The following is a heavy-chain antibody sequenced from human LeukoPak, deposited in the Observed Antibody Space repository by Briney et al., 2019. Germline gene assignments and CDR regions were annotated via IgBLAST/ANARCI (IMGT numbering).Heavy chain of an antibody. V-gene: IGHV1-2*02. CDR2: INPNSGGT. J-gene: IGHJ5*02. CDR1: GYTFTGYY. D-gene: IGHD3-22*01. Sequence: ASVKVSCKASGYTFTGYYMHWVRQAPGQGLEWMGWINPNSGGTNYAQKFQGRVTMTRDTSISTAYMELSRLRSDDTAVYYCARNYYDGSGYYPPNWFDPWGQGTLVTVSS. CDR3: ARNYYDGSGYYPPNWFDP.